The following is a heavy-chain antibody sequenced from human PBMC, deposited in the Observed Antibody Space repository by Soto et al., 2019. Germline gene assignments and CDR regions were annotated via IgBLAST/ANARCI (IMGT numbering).Heavy chain of an antibody. CDR1: GGSISSGDYY. Sequence: PSETLSLTCTVSGGSISSGDYYWSWIRQPPGKGLEWIGYIYYSGSTYYNPSLKSRVTISVDTSKNQFSLKLSSVTAADTAVYYCARAGRTYYYDSSGLPPPDYWGQGTLLTVYS. CDR2: IYYSGST. CDR3: ARAGRTYYYDSSGLPPPDY. J-gene: IGHJ4*02. V-gene: IGHV4-30-4*01. D-gene: IGHD3-22*01.